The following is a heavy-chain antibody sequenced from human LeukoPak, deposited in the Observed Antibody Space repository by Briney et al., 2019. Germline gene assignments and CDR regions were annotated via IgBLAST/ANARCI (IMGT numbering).Heavy chain of an antibody. CDR3: ARHSHPGIVGATRGWFDP. D-gene: IGHD1-26*01. Sequence: SETLSLTCTVSGGSISSSSYYWGWIRQPPGKGLEWVGSIYYSGSTYYNPSLKSRVTISVDTSKNQFSLKLSSVTAADTAVYYCARHSHPGIVGATRGWFDPWGQGTLVTVSS. CDR1: GGSISSSSYY. CDR2: IYYSGST. V-gene: IGHV4-39*01. J-gene: IGHJ5*02.